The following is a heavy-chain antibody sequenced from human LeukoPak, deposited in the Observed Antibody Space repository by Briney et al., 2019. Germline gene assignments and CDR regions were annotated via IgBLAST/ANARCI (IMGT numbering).Heavy chain of an antibody. CDR1: GGSISSYY. J-gene: IGHJ4*02. V-gene: IGHV4-4*07. CDR2: IYTSGGT. D-gene: IGHD3-3*01. CDR3: ARDTIAEWFFDY. Sequence: SETLSLTCTVSGGSISSYYWSWIRQPAGKGLEWIGRIYTSGGTNYNPSLKSRVTMSVDTSKNQFSLKLSSVTAADTAVYYCARDTIAEWFFDYWGQGTLVTVSS.